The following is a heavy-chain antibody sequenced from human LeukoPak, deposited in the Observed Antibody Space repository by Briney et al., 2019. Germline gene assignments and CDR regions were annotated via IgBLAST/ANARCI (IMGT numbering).Heavy chain of an antibody. CDR3: AKGRTRGATVTAFDY. V-gene: IGHV3-30*04. CDR2: ISYDGSNK. D-gene: IGHD4-17*01. J-gene: IGHJ4*02. Sequence: PGRSLRLSCAASGFTFSSYAMHWVRQTPGKGLEWVAVISYDGSNKYYADSVKGRFTISRDNSKNTLYLQMNSLRAEDTAVYYCAKGRTRGATVTAFDYWGQGTLVTVSS. CDR1: GFTFSSYA.